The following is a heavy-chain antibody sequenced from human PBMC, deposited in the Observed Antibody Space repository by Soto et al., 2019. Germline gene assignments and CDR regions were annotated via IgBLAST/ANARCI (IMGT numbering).Heavy chain of an antibody. Sequence: PSETLSLTCAVYGGSFSGYYWSWIRQPPGKGLEWIGEINHSGSTNYNPSLKSRVTISVDTSKNQFSLRLSSVTAADTAVYYCARTLRRNQVVIGGNWLGPWGQGTLVTVSS. D-gene: IGHD2-21*01. CDR2: INHSGST. J-gene: IGHJ5*02. CDR1: GGSFSGYY. CDR3: ARTLRRNQVVIGGNWLGP. V-gene: IGHV4-34*01.